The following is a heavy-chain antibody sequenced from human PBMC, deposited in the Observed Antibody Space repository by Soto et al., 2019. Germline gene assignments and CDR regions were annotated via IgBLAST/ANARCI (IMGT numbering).Heavy chain of an antibody. J-gene: IGHJ2*01. CDR3: AILNDGAYVWYFDL. CDR2: IYYSGST. V-gene: IGHV4-39*01. D-gene: IGHD4-17*01. Sequence: QLQLQESGPGLVKPSETLSLPCTVSGGSISSSSYYWGWIRQPPGKGLEWIGSIYYSGSTYYNPSLKGRVTIAVDTSKNQFSLKLSSVTAADTAVYYCAILNDGAYVWYFDLWGRGTLVTVSS. CDR1: GGSISSSSYY.